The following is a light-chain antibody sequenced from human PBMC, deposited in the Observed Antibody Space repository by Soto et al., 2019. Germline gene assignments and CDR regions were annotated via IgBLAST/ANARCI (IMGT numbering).Light chain of an antibody. CDR3: TSYTTSSTHWV. Sequence: QSALTQPASVXXSXXXXXTISCTGTSSDVGGYNYVSWYQQHPDKAPKLMIYEVSNRPSGVSNRFSGSKSGNTASLTISGLQAEDEADYYCTSYTTSSTHWVFGGGTKLTVL. CDR1: SSDVGGYNY. V-gene: IGLV2-14*01. J-gene: IGLJ3*02. CDR2: EVS.